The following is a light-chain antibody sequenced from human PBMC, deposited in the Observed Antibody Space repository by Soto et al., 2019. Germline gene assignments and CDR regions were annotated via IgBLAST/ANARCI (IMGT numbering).Light chain of an antibody. J-gene: IGLJ2*01. Sequence: QSVLTQPPSASGSPGQSVTISCTGTDSDVGGYNFVSWYQQHPGRAPKLMIYEVYQRPSGVPDRFSGSKSGNTASLTVSGLQAEDEANYYCSSYAASDNFVIFGGGTKLTVL. CDR2: EVY. V-gene: IGLV2-8*01. CDR1: DSDVGGYNF. CDR3: SSYAASDNFVI.